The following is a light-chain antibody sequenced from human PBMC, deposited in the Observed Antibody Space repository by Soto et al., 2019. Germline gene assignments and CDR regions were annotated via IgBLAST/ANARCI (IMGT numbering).Light chain of an antibody. CDR1: QSIIRY. CDR3: QNSDTTLT. V-gene: IGKV1-39*01. Sequence: DIQMTQSPSSLSASVGDRVTITGRASQSIIRYLNWYQQKAGKAPRLLIYAASSLQSGVPSRFSGSGSGTDFTLTISSLQPEVFATYYCQNSDTTLTFCGGTKVEMK. CDR2: AAS. J-gene: IGKJ4*01.